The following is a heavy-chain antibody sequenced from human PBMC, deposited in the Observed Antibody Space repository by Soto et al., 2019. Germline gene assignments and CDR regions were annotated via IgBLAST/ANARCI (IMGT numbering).Heavy chain of an antibody. CDR2: MYHSGST. CDR3: ATVPDY. D-gene: IGHD2-2*01. Sequence: PSETLSLTCAVSGGSISSGGYSWSWIRQPPGKGLEWIGYMYHSGSTYYNPSLKSRVTISIDRSKNQFSLKLSSVTAADTAVYYCATVPDYWGQGIPVPVSS. V-gene: IGHV4-30-2*01. CDR1: GGSISSGGYS. J-gene: IGHJ4*02.